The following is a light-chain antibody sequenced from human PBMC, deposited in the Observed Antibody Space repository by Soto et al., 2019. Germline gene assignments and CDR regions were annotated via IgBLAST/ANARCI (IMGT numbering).Light chain of an antibody. CDR2: KEY. CDR1: QSISSW. V-gene: IGKV1-5*03. J-gene: IGKJ1*01. Sequence: DIQLTQSPSTLSASVGDTVTITCRASQSISSWLAWYQQKPGKAPKLLIYKEYRLESGVPSRFSGTESGTEFTLTLSSLQPDDVATHYCQQYSKFWTFGQGTQVES. CDR3: QQYSKFWT.